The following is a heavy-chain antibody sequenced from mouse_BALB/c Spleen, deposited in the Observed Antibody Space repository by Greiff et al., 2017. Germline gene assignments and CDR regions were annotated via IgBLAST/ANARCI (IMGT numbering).Heavy chain of an antibody. CDR1: GFSLTSYG. D-gene: IGHD2-10*02. CDR2: IWAGGST. CDR3: ARDKYGNYEAMDY. J-gene: IGHJ4*01. V-gene: IGHV2-9*02. Sequence: VKLEESGPGLVAPSQSLSITCTVSGFSLTSYGVHWVRQPPGKGLEWLGVIWAGGSTNYNSALMSRLSISKDNSKSQVFLKMNSLQTDDTAMYYCARDKYGNYEAMDYWGQGTSVTVSS.